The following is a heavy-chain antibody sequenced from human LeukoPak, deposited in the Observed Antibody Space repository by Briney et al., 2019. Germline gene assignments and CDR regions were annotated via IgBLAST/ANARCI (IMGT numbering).Heavy chain of an antibody. CDR2: INRNGGST. CDR1: GFTLDDYG. Sequence: GGSLRLSCAASGFTLDDYGISWVRQAPGKGLEWVSGINRNGGSTAYGDSVKGRFTISRDNAKNSLYLQMNSLRAEDTAVYYCARDNDYGDYYYYYMDVWGKGTTVTVSS. D-gene: IGHD4-17*01. V-gene: IGHV3-20*04. CDR3: ARDNDYGDYYYYYMDV. J-gene: IGHJ6*03.